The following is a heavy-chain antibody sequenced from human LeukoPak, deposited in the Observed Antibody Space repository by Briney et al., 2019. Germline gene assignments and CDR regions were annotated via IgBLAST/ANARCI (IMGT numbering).Heavy chain of an antibody. CDR3: AVGRRTDFDY. CDR1: GYTFTDYY. V-gene: IGHV1-2*02. Sequence: GASVKVSCKASGYTFTDYYIHRVRQAPGQGLEWMGWINPNSGGTNYAQNFQGRVTMTRDTYITTAYMDLSRLRLDDTAVYYCAVGRRTDFDYWGQGTLVTVSS. J-gene: IGHJ4*02. D-gene: IGHD1-26*01. CDR2: INPNSGGT.